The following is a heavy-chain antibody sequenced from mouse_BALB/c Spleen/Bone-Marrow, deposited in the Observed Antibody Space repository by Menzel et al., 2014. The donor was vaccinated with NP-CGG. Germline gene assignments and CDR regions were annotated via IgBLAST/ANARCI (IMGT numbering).Heavy chain of an antibody. CDR2: INPYNDCT. J-gene: IGHJ4*01. V-gene: IGHV1-14*01. Sequence: VQLQQPGPELVKPGASVKMSCKASGYTFTSYVMHWVKQKPGQGLEWIGYINPYNDCTKYNEKFKGKATLTSDKSSSTAYMELSSLTSEDSAVYYCARGGYYGYYAMDYWGQGTSVTVSS. D-gene: IGHD1-2*01. CDR3: ARGGYYGYYAMDY. CDR1: GYTFTSYV.